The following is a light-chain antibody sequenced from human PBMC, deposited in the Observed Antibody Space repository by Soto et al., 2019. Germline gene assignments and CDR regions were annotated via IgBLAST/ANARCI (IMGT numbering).Light chain of an antibody. J-gene: IGKJ1*01. Sequence: EILLTQSPGALSLSPGERATLSCSASQSVSSSYLAWYQQKPGQAPRLLIYGASSRATGIPDRFSGSGSGTDFTLTISRLEPEDFAVYYCQQYGSSPTTFGQGTKVDIK. CDR1: QSVSSSY. V-gene: IGKV3-20*01. CDR2: GAS. CDR3: QQYGSSPTT.